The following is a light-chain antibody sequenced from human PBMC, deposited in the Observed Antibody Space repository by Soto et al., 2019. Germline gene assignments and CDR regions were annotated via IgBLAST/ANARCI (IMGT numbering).Light chain of an antibody. CDR2: DAS. CDR1: QSVSSY. J-gene: IGKJ2*01. Sequence: EIGLTQSAATVSLSPGERATLSCRASQSVSSYLAWYQQKPGQAPRLLIYDASNRATGIPARFSGSGSGTDFTLTISSLQSEDFAVYYCQHSNYWPYTLGQGTKVDIK. CDR3: QHSNYWPYT. V-gene: IGKV3-11*01.